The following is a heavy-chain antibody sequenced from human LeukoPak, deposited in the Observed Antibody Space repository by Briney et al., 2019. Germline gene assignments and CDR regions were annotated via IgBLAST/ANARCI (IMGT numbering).Heavy chain of an antibody. CDR2: ITSNDRIP. J-gene: IGHJ3*01. V-gene: IGHV3-11*01. CDR3: ARDFGGHSAGGDAFDV. Sequence: GRSLRLSCAASAFTFSDFYMSWIRQAPGKGLECVSYITSNDRIPYESTSVKGRFTISRDNARNSLYLQMHNLRADDTAVYYCARDFGGHSAGGDAFDVWGQGTMVTVSS. D-gene: IGHD2-21*01. CDR1: AFTFSDFY.